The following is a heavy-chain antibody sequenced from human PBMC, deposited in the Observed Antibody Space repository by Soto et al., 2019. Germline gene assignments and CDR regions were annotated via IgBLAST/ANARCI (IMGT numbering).Heavy chain of an antibody. CDR3: ERDELGRNTRAFDS. Sequence: SETLSLTCTVSGDFISYYSWAWIRQSAGKGLEWIGRVYSTGTIFYNPSLKSRATMSVDTSKNQFSLKLTSVNAADTAVYYCERDELGRNTRAFDSWGQGTLVTVSS. J-gene: IGHJ5*01. CDR2: VYSTGTI. V-gene: IGHV4-4*07. D-gene: IGHD3-3*02. CDR1: GDFISYYS.